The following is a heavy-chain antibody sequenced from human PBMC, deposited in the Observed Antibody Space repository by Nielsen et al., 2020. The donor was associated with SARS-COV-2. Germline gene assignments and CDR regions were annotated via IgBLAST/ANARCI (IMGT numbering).Heavy chain of an antibody. CDR2: INSDGSST. CDR3: ARDPDTHLVYYYYMDV. D-gene: IGHD5-18*01. Sequence: GESLKISCAASGFTFSSYWMNWVRQAPGKGLVWVSRINSDGSSTSYADSVKGRFTISRDNAKNTLYLQMNSLRAEDTAVYYCARDPDTHLVYYYYMDVWGKGTTVTVSS. J-gene: IGHJ6*03. CDR1: GFTFSSYW. V-gene: IGHV3-74*01.